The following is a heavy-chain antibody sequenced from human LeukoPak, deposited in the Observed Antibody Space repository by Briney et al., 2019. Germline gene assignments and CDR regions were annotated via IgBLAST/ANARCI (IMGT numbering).Heavy chain of an antibody. V-gene: IGHV3-66*01. D-gene: IGHD3-10*01. CDR1: GFTASSNY. CDR3: ARVRPMVRADDYYGMDV. Sequence: GGSLRLSCAASGFTASSNYMSWVRQAPGKGLEWVSVIYSGGSTYYADSVKGRFTISRDNAKNSLYLQMNSLRAEDTAVYYCARVRPMVRADDYYGMDVWGQGTTVTVSS. J-gene: IGHJ6*02. CDR2: IYSGGST.